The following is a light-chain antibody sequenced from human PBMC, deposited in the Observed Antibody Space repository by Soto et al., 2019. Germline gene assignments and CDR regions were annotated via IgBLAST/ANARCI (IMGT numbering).Light chain of an antibody. CDR3: LQYESFPRT. J-gene: IGKJ1*01. V-gene: IGKV1-5*03. CDR1: QSINNW. Sequence: DIHLTQSPSTLSASVGDRVTITCRASQSINNWLAWYQQKPGKAAKLFIFKASTLESGVPSRFSGSGSGTAFTLIISSRQSGDFATYYCLQYESFPRTFGQGTKVEIK. CDR2: KAS.